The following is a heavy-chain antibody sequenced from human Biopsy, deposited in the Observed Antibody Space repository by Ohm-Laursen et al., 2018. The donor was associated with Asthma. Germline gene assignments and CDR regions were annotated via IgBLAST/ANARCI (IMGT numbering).Heavy chain of an antibody. CDR1: GSTFCIYD. J-gene: IGHJ3*02. CDR3: ARTHERWTSIQDDALDI. D-gene: IGHD4-23*01. CDR2: ILYDGGNK. Sequence: SLRLSRAASGSTFCIYDIHWVCQAPGQGLEWVAVILYDGGNKFYGDSVKARFTLSRDNSRNTLYLQLNSLRVEDTAIYYCARTHERWTSIQDDALDIWGQGTMVIVSS. V-gene: IGHV3-30*03.